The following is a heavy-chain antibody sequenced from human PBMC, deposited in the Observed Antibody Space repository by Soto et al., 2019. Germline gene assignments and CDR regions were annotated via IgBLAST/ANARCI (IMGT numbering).Heavy chain of an antibody. D-gene: IGHD3-10*01. J-gene: IGHJ6*02. CDR2: ISSSSNHI. V-gene: IGHV3-21*01. CDR1: GFTLSTYN. Sequence: GGSLRLSCAAPGFTLSTYNMNWVRQAPGKGLEWVSSISSSSNHIYYADSVKGRFTISRDNANNSLYLQMNSLRAEDTAVYYCAKDRGRGSPVSGGMDVWGQGTTVTVSS. CDR3: AKDRGRGSPVSGGMDV.